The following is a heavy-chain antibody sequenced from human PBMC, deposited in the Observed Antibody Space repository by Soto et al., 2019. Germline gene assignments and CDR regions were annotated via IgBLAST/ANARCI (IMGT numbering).Heavy chain of an antibody. CDR1: GYTFTGYY. Sequence: QVQLVQSGAEVKKPGASVKVSCKASGYTFTGYYMHWVRQAPGQGLEWMGWINPNSGGTNYAQKFQGWVTMTRDTSISTAYMELSRLRSDDTAVYYCARGLDYYDSSGSYFDYWGQGTLVTVSS. CDR2: INPNSGGT. J-gene: IGHJ4*02. CDR3: ARGLDYYDSSGSYFDY. V-gene: IGHV1-2*04. D-gene: IGHD3-22*01.